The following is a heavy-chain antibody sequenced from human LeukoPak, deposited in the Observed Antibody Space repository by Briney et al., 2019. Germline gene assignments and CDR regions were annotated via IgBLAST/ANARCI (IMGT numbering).Heavy chain of an antibody. D-gene: IGHD1-26*01. J-gene: IGHJ4*02. CDR2: IYSSGIT. Sequence: SETLSLTCTVSGGSITDSFWTWIRQPAGKGLEWIGRIYSSGITNCSPSFKSRVTMSVDTSKNQFSLNLTSVTAADTAVYFCASEQTTSGGRRLDSWGQGTLVIVSS. CDR3: ASEQTTSGGRRLDS. CDR1: GGSITDSF. V-gene: IGHV4-4*07.